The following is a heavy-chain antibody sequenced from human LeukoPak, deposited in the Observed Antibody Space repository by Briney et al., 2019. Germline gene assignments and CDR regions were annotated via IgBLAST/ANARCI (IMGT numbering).Heavy chain of an antibody. CDR2: ISYDGSNK. CDR1: GFXFSSYG. V-gene: IGHV3-30*18. J-gene: IGHJ6*02. CDR3: AKDLQYSSSWYGYYYYYYGMDV. D-gene: IGHD6-13*01. Sequence: GRSLRLSCGASGFXFSSYGIHWVRQAPGKGLEWMAVISYDGSNKYYADSVKGRFTISRDNSKNTLYLQMNSLRAEDTAVYYCAKDLQYSSSWYGYYYYYYGMDVWDQGTTVTVSS.